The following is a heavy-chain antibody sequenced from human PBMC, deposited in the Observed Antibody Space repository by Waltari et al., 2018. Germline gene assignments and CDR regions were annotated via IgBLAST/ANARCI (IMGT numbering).Heavy chain of an antibody. D-gene: IGHD6-19*01. CDR3: ARVYSSGWFDY. CDR2: IYHSGST. CDR1: GYSISSGYY. V-gene: IGHV4-38-2*02. Sequence: QVQLQESGPGLVKPSETLSLTCTVSGYSISSGYYWGWIRQPPGKGLEWIGSIYHSGSTYYNPSLKSRVTISVDTSKNQFSLKPSSVTAADTAVYYCARVYSSGWFDYWGQGTLVTVSS. J-gene: IGHJ4*02.